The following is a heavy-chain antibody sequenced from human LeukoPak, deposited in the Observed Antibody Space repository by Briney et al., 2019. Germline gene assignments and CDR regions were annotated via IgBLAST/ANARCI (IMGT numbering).Heavy chain of an antibody. J-gene: IGHJ4*02. CDR2: IKQDGSEK. D-gene: IGHD2-2*01. CDR1: GFTFSSYW. Sequence: GGSLRFSCAASGFTFSSYWMSWVRQAPGKGLEWVANIKQDGSEKYYVDSVKGRFTISRDNAKNSLYLQMNSLRAEDTAVYYCARILGYIVVVPAAHFDYWGQGTLVTVSS. V-gene: IGHV3-7*01. CDR3: ARILGYIVVVPAAHFDY.